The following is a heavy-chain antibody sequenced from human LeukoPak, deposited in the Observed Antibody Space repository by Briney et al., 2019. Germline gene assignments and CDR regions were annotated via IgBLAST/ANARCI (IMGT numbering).Heavy chain of an antibody. D-gene: IGHD3-22*01. CDR2: ISSSSSYI. J-gene: IGHJ4*02. Sequence: GGSLRLSCAASGFTFSSYSMNWVRQAPGKGLEWVSSISSSSSYIYYADSVKGRFTISRDNAKNSLYLQMNSLRAEDTAVYYCARPRLTYHYDSSGFDYWGQGTLVTVSS. V-gene: IGHV3-21*01. CDR1: GFTFSSYS. CDR3: ARPRLTYHYDSSGFDY.